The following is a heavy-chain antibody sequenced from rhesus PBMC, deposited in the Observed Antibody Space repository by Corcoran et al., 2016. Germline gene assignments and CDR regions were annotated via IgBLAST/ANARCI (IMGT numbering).Heavy chain of an antibody. CDR2: INGNSGST. D-gene: IGHD2-15*01. V-gene: IGHV4-80*01. CDR1: GGSFSSYW. J-gene: IGHJ6*01. CDR3: ARWACSSTYCSSYGLDS. Sequence: QVQLQESGPGLVKPSETLSLTCAVSGGSFSSYWWTWIRQPPGQGLAWIGEINGNSGSTNYNPSLKSLVTISKDASKNHVSLKLSSVTAADTAVYYCARWACSSTYCSSYGLDSWGQGVVVTVSS.